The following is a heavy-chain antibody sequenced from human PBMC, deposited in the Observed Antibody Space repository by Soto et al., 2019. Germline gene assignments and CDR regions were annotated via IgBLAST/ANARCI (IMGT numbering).Heavy chain of an antibody. D-gene: IGHD5-12*01. CDR3: ARDPHGYSGDDSPHDAFDI. V-gene: IGHV3-74*01. J-gene: IGHJ3*02. Sequence: EVQLVESGGGLVQPGGSLRLSCAVSGFTFSSYWIHWVRQAPGKGLVWVSRIKSDGSKTSYADSVKGRFTISRDNAKNTLYLQMNSLRAEDTAVYYCARDPHGYSGDDSPHDAFDIWGQGTRVTVSS. CDR2: IKSDGSKT. CDR1: GFTFSSYW.